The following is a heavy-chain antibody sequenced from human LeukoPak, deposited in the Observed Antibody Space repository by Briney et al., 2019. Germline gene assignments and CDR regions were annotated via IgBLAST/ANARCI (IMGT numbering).Heavy chain of an antibody. CDR3: ARDKARTSVVVPAAIYP. V-gene: IGHV3-30-3*01. CDR2: ISYDGSNK. CDR1: GYTFSSYA. Sequence: PGRSLRLSCEASGYTFSSYAMHWVRQAPGKGLEWVAVISYDGSNKYYADSVKGRFTISRDNSKNTLYLQMNSLRAEDTAVYYCARDKARTSVVVPAAIYPWGQGTLVTVSS. D-gene: IGHD2-2*02. J-gene: IGHJ5*02.